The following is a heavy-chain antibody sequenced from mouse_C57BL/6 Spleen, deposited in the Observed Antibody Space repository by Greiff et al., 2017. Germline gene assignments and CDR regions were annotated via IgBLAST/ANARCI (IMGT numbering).Heavy chain of an antibody. Sequence: VHLQQSVAELVRPGASVKLSCTASGFNIKNTYMHWVKLRPEQGLELIGRIDPENGNTKYSPKFLGKANITADTTSNTAYLQLSSQTSEDTAIYYCARMANTTVKGYAMDYWGQGTSVTVSS. D-gene: IGHD1-1*01. V-gene: IGHV14-3*01. CDR2: IDPENGNT. CDR1: GFNIKNTY. CDR3: ARMANTTVKGYAMDY. J-gene: IGHJ4*01.